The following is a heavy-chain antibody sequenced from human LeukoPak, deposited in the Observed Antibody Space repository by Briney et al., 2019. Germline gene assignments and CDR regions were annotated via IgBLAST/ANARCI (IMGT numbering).Heavy chain of an antibody. CDR3: ARAYGSYWYFDL. D-gene: IGHD1-26*01. CDR1: GGSISSGGYY. J-gene: IGHJ2*01. Sequence: PSETLSLTCTVSGGSISSGGYYWSWIRQHPGKGLEWIGYIYYSGSSYYNPSLKSRVSISVDTSKNQFSLKLSSVTAADTAVHYCARAYGSYWYFDLWGRGTLVSVSS. CDR2: IYYSGSS. V-gene: IGHV4-31*03.